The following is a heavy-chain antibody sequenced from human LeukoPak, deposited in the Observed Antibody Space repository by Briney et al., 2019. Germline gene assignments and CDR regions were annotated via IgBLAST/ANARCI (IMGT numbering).Heavy chain of an antibody. J-gene: IGHJ1*01. V-gene: IGHV3-30*03. CDR2: LSYEGSKK. CDR3: ARVISRYYCDQ. D-gene: IGHD3-22*01. CDR1: VFTFSNEG. Sequence: GGPRIPSAASSVFTFSNEGMHGVRPAPGKGREWAALLSYEGSKKYYAYALKGLFPISRDNSKKTLYMQMNSLRIEDKAVYYWARVISRYYCDQWGEGTLVT.